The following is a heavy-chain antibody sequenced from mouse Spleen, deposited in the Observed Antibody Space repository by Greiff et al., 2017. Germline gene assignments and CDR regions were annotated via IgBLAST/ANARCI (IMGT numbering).Heavy chain of an antibody. CDR1: GFTFSSYA. Sequence: EVKLVESGEGLVKPGGSLKLSCAASGFTFSSYAMSWVRQTPEKRLEWVAYISSGGDYIYYADTVKGRFTISRDNARNTLYLQMSSLKSEDTAMYYCTREGNYDGYPWFAYWGQGTLVTVSA. V-gene: IGHV5-9-1*02. D-gene: IGHD2-3*01. CDR2: ISSGGDYI. J-gene: IGHJ3*01. CDR3: TREGNYDGYPWFAY.